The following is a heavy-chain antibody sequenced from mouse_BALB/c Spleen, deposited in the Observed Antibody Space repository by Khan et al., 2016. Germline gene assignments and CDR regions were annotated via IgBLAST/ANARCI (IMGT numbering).Heavy chain of an antibody. Sequence: QIQLVQSGAELVRPGVSVKISCKGSGYTFTDYALHWVKQSHAKSLEWIGIISTYYGDATYNQKFKDKATMTVDKSSGTTYMELARLTSEDSAIYYCASGTSALYYSLDYWGQGTSVTVSS. CDR3: ASGTSALYYSLDY. V-gene: IGHV1S137*01. J-gene: IGHJ4*01. CDR1: GYTFTDYA. CDR2: ISTYYGDA. D-gene: IGHD1-1*01.